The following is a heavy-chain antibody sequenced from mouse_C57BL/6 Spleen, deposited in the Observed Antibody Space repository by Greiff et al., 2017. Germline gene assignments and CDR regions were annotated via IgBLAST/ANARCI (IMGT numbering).Heavy chain of an antibody. J-gene: IGHJ2*01. CDR1: GYAFSSSW. Sequence: VQLQQSGPELVKPGASVKISCKASGYAFSSSWMNWVKQRPGKGLEWIGRIYPGDGDTNYNGKFKGKATLTADKSSSTAYMQRSSLTSEDSAVYFCARWRYDEGYWGQGTTLTVAS. D-gene: IGHD2-14*01. V-gene: IGHV1-82*01. CDR3: ARWRYDEGY. CDR2: IYPGDGDT.